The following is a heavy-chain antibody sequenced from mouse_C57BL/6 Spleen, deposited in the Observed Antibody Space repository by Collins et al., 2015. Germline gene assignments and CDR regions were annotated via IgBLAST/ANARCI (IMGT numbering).Heavy chain of an antibody. D-gene: IGHD4-1*01. CDR1: ASTLKTP. CDR2: IDPANGNT. J-gene: IGHJ2*01. CDR3: ARGRNWFDY. Sequence: EVQLQQSGAELVKPGAQSSCPAQLLASTLKTPIWHWVKQRPEQGLEWIGRIDPANGNTKYDPKFQGKATITADTSSNTAYLQLSSLTSEDTAVYYCARGRNWFDYWGQGTTLTVSS. V-gene: IGHV14-3*02.